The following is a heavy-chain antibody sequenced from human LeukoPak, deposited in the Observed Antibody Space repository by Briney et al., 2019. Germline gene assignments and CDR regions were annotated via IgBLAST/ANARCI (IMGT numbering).Heavy chain of an antibody. CDR2: IWHDGSNK. J-gene: IGHJ6*02. CDR3: ARDSYDSNYYYGMDV. V-gene: IGHV3-33*01. D-gene: IGHD5-12*01. Sequence: GGSLRLSCVASGFSFSNYAMHWVRQAPGKGLEWVAVIWHDGSNKYYADSVKGRFPMSRDNSKNTLYLQMNSLRAEDTAVYYCARDSYDSNYYYGMDVWGQGTTVTVSS. CDR1: GFSFSNYA.